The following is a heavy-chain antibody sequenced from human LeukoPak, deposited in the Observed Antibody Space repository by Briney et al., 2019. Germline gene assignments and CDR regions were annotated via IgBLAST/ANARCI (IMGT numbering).Heavy chain of an antibody. J-gene: IGHJ4*02. Sequence: ASVKVSCKASGYTFTGCYIHWVRQAPGQGLEWMGWINPNSGDTQYAQKFQGRVTMTRDTSISTAYMELSRLRSDDTAMYYCARTMSYNWRVDHWGQGTLVTVSS. CDR1: GYTFTGCY. CDR2: INPNSGDT. D-gene: IGHD3-10*01. V-gene: IGHV1-2*02. CDR3: ARTMSYNWRVDH.